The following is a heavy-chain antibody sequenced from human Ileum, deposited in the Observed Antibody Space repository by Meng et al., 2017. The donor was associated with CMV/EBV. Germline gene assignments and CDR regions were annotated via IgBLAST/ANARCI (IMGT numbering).Heavy chain of an antibody. V-gene: IGHV4-4*02. CDR1: GDSINIHNV. Sequence: LSLTCAVSGDSINIHNVWASVRQPPGKGLEWIGESPHRCSSASNPSLKSRVSMSIDKSKNQLSLKLTSVTAADKAVYHCLRGSGGSVWGQGTLVTVSS. J-gene: IGHJ1*01. D-gene: IGHD3-10*01. CDR2: SPHRCSS. CDR3: LRGSGGSV.